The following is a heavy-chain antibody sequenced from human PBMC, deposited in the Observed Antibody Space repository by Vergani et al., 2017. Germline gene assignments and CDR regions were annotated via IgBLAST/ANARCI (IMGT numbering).Heavy chain of an antibody. CDR1: GFTFSTYA. J-gene: IGHJ6*02. D-gene: IGHD5-12*01. V-gene: IGHV3-23*01. CDR3: AKANPRNSGYDYLYYYHAMDV. Sequence: EVQLLESGGDLVQPGGSLRLSCTASGFTFSTYAMSWVRQAPGKGLEWVSGISASGAPTYYADSVKGRVTISRDNSKNTLYLQMNSLSAGDTAVYYCAKANPRNSGYDYLYYYHAMDVWGQGTTVTVSS. CDR2: ISASGAPT.